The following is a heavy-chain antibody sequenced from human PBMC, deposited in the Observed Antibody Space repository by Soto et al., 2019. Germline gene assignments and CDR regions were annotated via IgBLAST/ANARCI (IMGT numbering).Heavy chain of an antibody. Sequence: PSETLSLTCAVYGGSFSGYYWSWIRQPPGKGLEWIGEINHSGSTNYNPSLKSRVTISVDTSKNQFSLKLSSVTAADTAVYYCARGQSAKRYCSGGSCYGGIIDYWGQGTLVTVSS. CDR1: GGSFSGYY. J-gene: IGHJ4*02. CDR2: INHSGST. CDR3: ARGQSAKRYCSGGSCYGGIIDY. V-gene: IGHV4-34*01. D-gene: IGHD2-15*01.